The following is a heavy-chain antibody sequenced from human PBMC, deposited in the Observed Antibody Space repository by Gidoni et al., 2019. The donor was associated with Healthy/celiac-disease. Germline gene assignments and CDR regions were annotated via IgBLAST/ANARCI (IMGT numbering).Heavy chain of an antibody. D-gene: IGHD3-3*01. V-gene: IGHV1-8*01. CDR3: ATRNYDFWSGYSSHYYGMDV. J-gene: IGHJ6*02. Sequence: QVQLVQSGAAVKKPGASVKVSCKASGYTFTSYDIKWVRQATGQGLEWMGWMNPNSGNTGYAQKFQGRVTMTRNTSISTAYMELSSLRSEDTAVYYCATRNYDFWSGYSSHYYGMDVWGQGTTVTVSS. CDR2: MNPNSGNT. CDR1: GYTFTSYD.